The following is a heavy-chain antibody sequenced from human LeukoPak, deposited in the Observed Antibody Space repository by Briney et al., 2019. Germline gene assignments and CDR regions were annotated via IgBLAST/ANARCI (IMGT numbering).Heavy chain of an antibody. CDR3: ARGGPGGYFDY. Sequence: SETLSLTCTVSGGSISSGGYYWSWIRQHPGTGLEWIGYIYYSGSTNYNPSLKSRVTISVDTSKNQFSLKLSSVTAADTAVYYCARGGPGGYFDYWGQGTLVTVSS. CDR2: IYYSGST. D-gene: IGHD3-16*01. CDR1: GGSISSGGYY. V-gene: IGHV4-61*08. J-gene: IGHJ4*02.